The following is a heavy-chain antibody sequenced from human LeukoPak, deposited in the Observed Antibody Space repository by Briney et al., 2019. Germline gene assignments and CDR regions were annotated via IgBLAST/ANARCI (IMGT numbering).Heavy chain of an antibody. D-gene: IGHD2-2*01. V-gene: IGHV3-7*01. CDR2: IKQDGSEK. Sequence: GGSLRLSCAASGFSVSSNEMSWVRQAPGKGLEWVANIKQDGSEKYYVDSVKGRFTISRDNAKNSLYLQMNSLRAEDTAVYYCARDVRVVGGFDYWGQGTLVTVSS. J-gene: IGHJ4*02. CDR1: GFSVSSNE. CDR3: ARDVRVVGGFDY.